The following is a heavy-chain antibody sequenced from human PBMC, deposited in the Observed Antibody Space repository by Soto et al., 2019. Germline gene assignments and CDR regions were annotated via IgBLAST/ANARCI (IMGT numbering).Heavy chain of an antibody. CDR2: ISSSSSTI. D-gene: IGHD4-17*01. J-gene: IGHJ4*02. Sequence: SGGSLRLSCAASGFTFSSYSMNWVRQAPGKGLEWVSYISSSSSTIYYADSVKGRFTISRDNSKNTLYLQMNSLRAEDTAVYYCAKDPRPKATVTLNFDYWGQGTLVTVSS. CDR3: AKDPRPKATVTLNFDY. V-gene: IGHV3-48*01. CDR1: GFTFSSYS.